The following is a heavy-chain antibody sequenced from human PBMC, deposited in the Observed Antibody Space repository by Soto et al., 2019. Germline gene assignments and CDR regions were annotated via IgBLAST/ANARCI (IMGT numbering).Heavy chain of an antibody. CDR1: GYIFTGYH. CDR2: INPNSGDT. V-gene: IGHV1-2*02. Sequence: ASVKVSCKASGYIFTGYHIHWVRQAPGRGLEWMGWINPNSGDTEYAQNFQGRVTMTRDTSFNLVYMEMSGLMSDDTAVYYCARDARGTRGFDEMDFWGQWPTVTVSS. D-gene: IGHD3-9*01. CDR3: ARDARGTRGFDEMDF. J-gene: IGHJ6*02.